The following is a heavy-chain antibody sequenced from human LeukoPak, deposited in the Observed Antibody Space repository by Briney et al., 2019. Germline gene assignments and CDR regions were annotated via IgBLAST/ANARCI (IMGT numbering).Heavy chain of an antibody. V-gene: IGHV3-66*01. D-gene: IGHD6-19*01. CDR2: IYSGGST. CDR1: GFTVSSNY. Sequence: PGGSLRLSCAASGFTVSSNYMSWVRQAPGKGLEWVSVIYSGGSTYYADSVKGRFTISRDNSKNTLYLQMNSLRAEDTAVYYCARVVAVASLDYWGQGTLVTVSS. J-gene: IGHJ4*02. CDR3: ARVVAVASLDY.